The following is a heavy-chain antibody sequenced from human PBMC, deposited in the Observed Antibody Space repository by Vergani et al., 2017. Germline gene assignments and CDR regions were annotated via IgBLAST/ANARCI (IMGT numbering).Heavy chain of an antibody. Sequence: QVQLQESGPGLVKPSETLSLTCTVSGGSISSYYWSWIRQPPGKGLEWIGYIYYSGSTNYNPSLKRRVTISVDTSKNQFSLKLSSVTAADTAVYYCARRGYSYGHTHFDYWGQGTLVTVSS. CDR1: GGSISSYY. J-gene: IGHJ4*02. CDR2: IYYSGST. CDR3: ARRGYSYGHTHFDY. V-gene: IGHV4-59*01. D-gene: IGHD5-18*01.